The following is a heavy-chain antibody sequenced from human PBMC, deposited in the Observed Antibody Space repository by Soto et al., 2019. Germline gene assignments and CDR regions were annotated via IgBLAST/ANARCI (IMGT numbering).Heavy chain of an antibody. Sequence: GASVKVSCKASGYTFTGYYMHWVRQAPGQGLEWMGWINPNSGGTNYAQKFQGWVTMTRDTSISTAYMELSRLRSDDTAVYYCAKMEGRPPCSFDYCGQGPLGTLSS. V-gene: IGHV1-2*04. CDR1: GYTFTGYY. D-gene: IGHD2-21*01. CDR3: AKMEGRPPCSFDY. J-gene: IGHJ4*02. CDR2: INPNSGGT.